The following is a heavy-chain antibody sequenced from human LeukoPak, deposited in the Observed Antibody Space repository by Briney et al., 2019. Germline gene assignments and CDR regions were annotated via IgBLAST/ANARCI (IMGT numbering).Heavy chain of an antibody. J-gene: IGHJ4*02. V-gene: IGHV4-38-2*02. CDR1: GYSISSGYY. D-gene: IGHD6-13*01. CDR2: IYHSGST. CDR3: ARGYGSSWYYFDY. Sequence: PSETLSLTCTVSGYSISSGYYWGWIRQPSGKGLEWIGSIYHSGSTYYNPSLKSRVTISVDTSKNQFSLKLSSVTAADTAVYYCARGYGSSWYYFDYWGQGTLVTVSS.